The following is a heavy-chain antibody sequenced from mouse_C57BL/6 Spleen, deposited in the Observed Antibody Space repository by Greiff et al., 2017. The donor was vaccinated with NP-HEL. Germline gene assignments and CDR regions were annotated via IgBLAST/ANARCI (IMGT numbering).Heavy chain of an antibody. V-gene: IGHV7-3*01. CDR1: GFTFTDYY. CDR2: IRNKANGYTT. CDR3: ARYGPSWFAY. J-gene: IGHJ3*01. Sequence: EVKLMESGGGLVQPGGSLSLSCAASGFTFTDYYMSWVRQPPGKALEWLGFIRNKANGYTTEYSASVKGRFTISRDNSQSILYLQMNALRAEDSATYYCARYGPSWFAYWGQGTLVTVSA.